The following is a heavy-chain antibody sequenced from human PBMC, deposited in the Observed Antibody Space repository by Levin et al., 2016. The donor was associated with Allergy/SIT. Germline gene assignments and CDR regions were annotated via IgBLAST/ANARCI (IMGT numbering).Heavy chain of an antibody. D-gene: IGHD1-26*01. CDR1: GGSFSGYY. CDR3: AREMGGSYSHAFDI. CDR2: INHSGST. Sequence: SETLSLTCAVYGGSFSGYYWSWIRQPPGKGLEWIGEINHSGSTNYNPSLKSRVTISVDTSKNQFSLKLSSVTAADTAVYYCAREMGGSYSHAFDIWGQGTMVTVSS. V-gene: IGHV4-34*01. J-gene: IGHJ3*02.